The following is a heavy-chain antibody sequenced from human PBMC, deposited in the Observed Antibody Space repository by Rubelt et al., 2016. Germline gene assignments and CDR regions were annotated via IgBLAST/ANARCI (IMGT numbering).Heavy chain of an antibody. J-gene: IGHJ2*01. V-gene: IGHV1-3*01. CDR1: GYTFTSYA. CDR2: INAGNGNT. Sequence: QVQLVQSGAEVKKPGASVKVSCKASGYTFTSYAMHWVRQAPGQRLEWMGWINAGNGNTKYSQKFQGRVTITSDTSASTAYMELRSLRSEDTAVYYCARSKDTAMVTDADWYFDLWGRGTLVTVSS. CDR3: ARSKDTAMVTDADWYFDL. D-gene: IGHD5-18*01.